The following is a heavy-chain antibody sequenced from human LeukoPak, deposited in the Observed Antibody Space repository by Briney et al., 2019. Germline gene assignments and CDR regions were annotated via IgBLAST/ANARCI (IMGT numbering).Heavy chain of an antibody. V-gene: IGHV4-34*01. D-gene: IGHD5-24*01. CDR3: ARGEDAYKQGQ. CDR1: GGSFSGYY. J-gene: IGHJ4*01. CDR2: IHPSGST. Sequence: SETLSLTCAVYGGSFSGYYWSWIRQPPGKGLEWIGEIHPSGSTDYNPSLKGRVTISPDTSKTQFFLKMTSVTAADTAVYYCARGEDAYKQGQRGHGTLVTVSS.